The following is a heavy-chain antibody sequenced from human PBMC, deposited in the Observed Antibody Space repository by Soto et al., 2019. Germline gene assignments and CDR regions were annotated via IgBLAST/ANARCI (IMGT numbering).Heavy chain of an antibody. CDR1: GDSVTSGNYY. D-gene: IGHD5-18*01. CDR2: IYYSGST. J-gene: IGHJ4*01. Sequence: QVQLQESGPGLVKPSETLSLTCTVSGDSVTSGNYYWTWIRQPPGKGLEWVGHIYYSGSTNYSPSLKSRVTISLNTPNNQFSLKVTSVTAADTAVYYCARASGYSYGYDDFFDNWGQGTLANVSS. CDR3: ARASGYSYGYDDFFDN. V-gene: IGHV4-61*01.